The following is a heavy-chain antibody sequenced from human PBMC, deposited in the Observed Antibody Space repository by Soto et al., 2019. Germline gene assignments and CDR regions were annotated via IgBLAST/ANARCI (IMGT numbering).Heavy chain of an antibody. CDR3: ARGAGYCSGGSCFPDY. CDR2: ISSSSSYI. Sequence: EVQLVESGGGLVKPGGSLRLSCAASGFTFSSYSMNWVRQAPGKGLEWVSSISSSSSYIYYADSVKGRFTISRDNAKNSLFLQMNSLRAEDTAVYYCARGAGYCSGGSCFPDYWGQGTLVTVSS. V-gene: IGHV3-21*01. J-gene: IGHJ4*02. D-gene: IGHD2-15*01. CDR1: GFTFSSYS.